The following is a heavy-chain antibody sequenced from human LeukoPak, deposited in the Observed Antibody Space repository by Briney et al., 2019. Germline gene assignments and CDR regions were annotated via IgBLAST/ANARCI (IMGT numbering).Heavy chain of an antibody. J-gene: IGHJ4*02. CDR3: ARGPSSSWYD. Sequence: GGSLRLSCAASGFTVSSNYMSWVRQAPGKGLEWVSVIYSGGSTYYADSAKGRFTISRHNSKNTLYLQMNSLRAEDTAVYYCARGPSSSWYDWGQGTLVTVSS. D-gene: IGHD6-13*01. V-gene: IGHV3-53*04. CDR2: IYSGGST. CDR1: GFTVSSNY.